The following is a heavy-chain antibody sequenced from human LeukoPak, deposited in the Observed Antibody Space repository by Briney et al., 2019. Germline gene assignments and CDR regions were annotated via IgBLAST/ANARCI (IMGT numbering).Heavy chain of an antibody. CDR3: ARDRHVSGSYPFDY. J-gene: IGHJ4*02. CDR2: ISSSSSYI. Sequence: GGSLRLSCAASGFMFSNYWMNWVRQAPGKGLEWVSSISSSSSYIYYADSVKGRFTISRDNAKNSLYLQMNSLRAEDTAAYYCARDRHVSGSYPFDYWGQGTLVTVSS. CDR1: GFMFSNYW. D-gene: IGHD1-26*01. V-gene: IGHV3-21*01.